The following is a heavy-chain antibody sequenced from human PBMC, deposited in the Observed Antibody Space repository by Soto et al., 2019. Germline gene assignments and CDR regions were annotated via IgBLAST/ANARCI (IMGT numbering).Heavy chain of an antibody. D-gene: IGHD5-18*01. V-gene: IGHV1-8*01. J-gene: IGHJ5*02. CDR3: AREVVDPDMVSSGFAP. CDR2: MNPNSGYT. Sequence: QVQLVQSGAEVKKPGASVKVSCKASGYTFTSYDINWVRRATGQGLEWMGWMNPNSGYTGCAPKFQGRVTLTRLTSIRTAYMELSRLRSEDTAVYYCAREVVDPDMVSSGFAPWGQGTLVTVSS. CDR1: GYTFTSYD.